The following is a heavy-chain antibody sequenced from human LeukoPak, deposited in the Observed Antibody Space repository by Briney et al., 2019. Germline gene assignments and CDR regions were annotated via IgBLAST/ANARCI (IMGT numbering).Heavy chain of an antibody. J-gene: IGHJ4*02. CDR1: GGSMSSGGYH. V-gene: IGHV4-39*01. Sequence: ASETLSLTCTVSGGSMSSGGYHWGWIRQPPGKGLEGIGSIYYTGSTDYTPSLKSRVTISSDTSRNQFSLRLTSVTATDTAAYYCARRSYFDSGTAYFDFWGQGTLVTVSS. D-gene: IGHD3-22*01. CDR2: IYYTGST. CDR3: ARRSYFDSGTAYFDF.